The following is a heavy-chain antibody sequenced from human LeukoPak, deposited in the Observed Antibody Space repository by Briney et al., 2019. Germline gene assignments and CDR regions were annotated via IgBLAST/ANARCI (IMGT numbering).Heavy chain of an antibody. CDR2: ISYDGSNK. CDR1: GFTFSSYT. CDR3: ARGWDSGIHFDM. V-gene: IGHV3-30*04. D-gene: IGHD1-26*01. J-gene: IGHJ3*02. Sequence: GGSLRLSCAASGFTFSSYTMHWVRQAPGKGLEWVAVISYDGSNKYYSDSVKGRFTISRDNAKNSLFLQMNSLRAEDTAIYYCARGWDSGIHFDMWGQGTMVTVSS.